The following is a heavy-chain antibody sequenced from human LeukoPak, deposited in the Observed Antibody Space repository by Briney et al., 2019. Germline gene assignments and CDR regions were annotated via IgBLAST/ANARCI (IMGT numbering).Heavy chain of an antibody. Sequence: GGSLRLSCAASGFTFSSYGMSWVRQAPGKGLEWVSSITSSSSYIYYADSVKGRFTISRDNAKSSLYLQMNSLRAEDTALYYCARARFEGAPYYYYMDVWGKGTTVTVSS. J-gene: IGHJ6*03. CDR2: ITSSSSYI. CDR1: GFTFSSYG. CDR3: ARARFEGAPYYYYMDV. V-gene: IGHV3-21*04. D-gene: IGHD1-26*01.